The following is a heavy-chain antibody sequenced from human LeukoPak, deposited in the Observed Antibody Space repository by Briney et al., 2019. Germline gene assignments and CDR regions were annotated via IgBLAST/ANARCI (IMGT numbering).Heavy chain of an antibody. D-gene: IGHD1-26*01. J-gene: IGHJ4*02. V-gene: IGHV1-69*13. CDR3: ASGPGTPKGIDY. CDR2: IITIFGTA. CDR1: GGTFSSYA. Sequence: ASVKVSCKASGGTFSSYAISWVRQAPGQGLEWMGGIITIFGTANYAQKFQGRVTITADESTSTAYMELSSLRSEDTAVYYCASGPGTPKGIDYWGQGTLVTVSS.